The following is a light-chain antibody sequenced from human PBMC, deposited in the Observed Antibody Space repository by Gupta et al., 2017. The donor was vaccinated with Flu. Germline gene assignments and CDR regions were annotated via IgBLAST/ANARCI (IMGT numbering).Light chain of an antibody. CDR1: SRDVGGYNY. CDR3: CSYAGTYTYWV. J-gene: IGLJ3*02. Sequence: VTISCTGTSRDVGGYNYVSWYQHHPGKAPKLMIFDVSKRPSGVPDRFSGSKSGNTASLTISGLQAEDEADYYCCSYAGTYTYWVFGGGTKLTVL. V-gene: IGLV2-11*01. CDR2: DVS.